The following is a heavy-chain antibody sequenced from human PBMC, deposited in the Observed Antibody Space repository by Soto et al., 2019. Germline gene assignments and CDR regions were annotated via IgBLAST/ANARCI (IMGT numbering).Heavy chain of an antibody. CDR1: GFSLSSYGVG. CDR2: SYWDNNN. CDR3: ARIQGFGEMRFDP. D-gene: IGHD3-10*01. V-gene: IGHV2-5*02. Sequence: QITLKESGPTLVKPTQTLTLTCTFSGFSLSSYGVGVGWIRQPPGKALEWLALSYWDNNNRYSASLRSRLTMTKDTAKKQLGLTVTNMEPVDTARDCCARIQGFGEMRFDPWGQGTLVTVSS. J-gene: IGHJ5*02.